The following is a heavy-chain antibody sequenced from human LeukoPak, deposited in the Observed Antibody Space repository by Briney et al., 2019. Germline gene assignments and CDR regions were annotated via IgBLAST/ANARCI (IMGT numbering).Heavy chain of an antibody. CDR1: GFTFSSYG. CDR3: AKDLNSTYNYDSSGYEDAFDF. CDR2: IGGRDGST. Sequence: GCLRLSCAASGFTFSSYGMSWVRQAPGKGLEWVSAIGGRDGSTYYADSVKGWFTISRDNSKNTLYVQMNSLRAEDTAVYYCAKDLNSTYNYDSSGYEDAFDFWGQGTMVTVSS. J-gene: IGHJ3*01. D-gene: IGHD3-22*01. V-gene: IGHV3-23*01.